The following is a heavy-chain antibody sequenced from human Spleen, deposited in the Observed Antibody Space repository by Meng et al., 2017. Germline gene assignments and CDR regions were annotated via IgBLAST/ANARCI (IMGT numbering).Heavy chain of an antibody. V-gene: IGHV3-20*04. Sequence: GESLKISCAASGFTFDDYGMSWVRQAPGKGLEWGSGINWNGGSTGYADSVEGRFTISRDNAKNSLYLQMNSLRAEDTALDYCATFPRGFDIWGQGTMVTVSS. J-gene: IGHJ3*02. CDR3: ATFPRGFDI. CDR2: INWNGGST. CDR1: GFTFDDYG.